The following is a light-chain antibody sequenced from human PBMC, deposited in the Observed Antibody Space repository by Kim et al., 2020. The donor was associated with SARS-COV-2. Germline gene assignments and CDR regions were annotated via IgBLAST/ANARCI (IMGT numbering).Light chain of an antibody. J-gene: IGKJ2*02. CDR3: QQYGSSPRT. CDR1: QSVSSIY. CDR2: GAS. Sequence: LAPGGRAALSCRASQSVSSIYLAWYQQKPGQAPRLLIYGASSRATGIPDRFSGSGSGTDFTLTISRLEPEDFAVYYCQQYGSSPRTFGQGTKLEI. V-gene: IGKV3-20*01.